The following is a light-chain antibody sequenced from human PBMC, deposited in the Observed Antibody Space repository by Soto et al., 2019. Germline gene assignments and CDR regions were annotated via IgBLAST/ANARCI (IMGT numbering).Light chain of an antibody. CDR3: QPYYNYST. V-gene: IGKV1-5*01. Sequence: DIQMTQSQSALASSVVDRVTFTSRASQSVSGWLAWYQQKPGEDTKLLIYDASALPRGVQARFSGSGSGTKFTLTIASLQPDDFATYFCQPYYNYSTFGTGKKVDIK. CDR1: QSVSGW. CDR2: DAS. J-gene: IGKJ1*01.